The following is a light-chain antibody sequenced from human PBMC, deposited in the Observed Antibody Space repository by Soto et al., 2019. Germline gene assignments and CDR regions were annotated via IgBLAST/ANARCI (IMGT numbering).Light chain of an antibody. CDR3: SAYAGSNTFV. J-gene: IGLJ1*01. CDR2: EVT. CDR1: SSDVGDNY. Sequence: QAVLAQPPSASGSPGQSVTISCTGTSSDVGDNYVSWYQQHLGTAPKLIIYEVTLRPSGVPDRFSGSKSGNTASLTVSGLQADDEADYYCSAYAGSNTFVFGTGTKLTVL. V-gene: IGLV2-8*01.